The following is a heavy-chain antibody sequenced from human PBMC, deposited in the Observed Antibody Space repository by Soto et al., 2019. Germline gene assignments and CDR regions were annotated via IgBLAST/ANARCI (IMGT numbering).Heavy chain of an antibody. CDR3: AKTFFSGSGSYRGWFDP. D-gene: IGHD3-10*01. V-gene: IGHV3-23*01. CDR1: GFMFSSYV. J-gene: IGHJ5*02. Sequence: EVQLLESGGGLVQFGGSLRLSCAASGFMFSSYVMTWVRQAPGKGLEWVSVISGSGDNTYYADSVKGRFTISRDGSKDTLYLQMNSLRADDTAVYYCAKTFFSGSGSYRGWFDPWGQGTQVTVSS. CDR2: ISGSGDNT.